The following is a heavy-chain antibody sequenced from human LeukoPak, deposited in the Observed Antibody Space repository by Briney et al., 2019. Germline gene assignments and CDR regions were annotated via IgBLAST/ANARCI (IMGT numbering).Heavy chain of an antibody. CDR2: IISSRSTI. CDR1: GFTFSRYV. D-gene: IGHD3-3*01. J-gene: IGHJ5*01. V-gene: IGHV3-48*01. Sequence: GGSLRLSCAASGFTFSRYVMNWVRQAPGKGLEWGSYIISSRSTIYYADSVKGRFTISRHNANNTLYLQMNSLIAEDTALYYFGLRFLEWLDSWGQRNLVTAS. CDR3: GLRFLEWLDS.